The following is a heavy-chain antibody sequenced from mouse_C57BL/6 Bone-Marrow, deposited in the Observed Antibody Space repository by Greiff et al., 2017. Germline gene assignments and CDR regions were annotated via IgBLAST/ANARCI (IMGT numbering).Heavy chain of an antibody. V-gene: IGHV1-81*01. Sequence: QVQLKQSGAELARPGASVKLSCKASGYTFTSYGISWVKQRTGQGLEWIGEIYPRSGNTYYNETFKGKATLTADKSSSTAYMELRSRTSSDSAVYFCARFGYYGSSYNYWGQGTTLTVSS. CDR1: GYTFTSYG. CDR3: ARFGYYGSSYNY. D-gene: IGHD1-1*01. J-gene: IGHJ2*01. CDR2: IYPRSGNT.